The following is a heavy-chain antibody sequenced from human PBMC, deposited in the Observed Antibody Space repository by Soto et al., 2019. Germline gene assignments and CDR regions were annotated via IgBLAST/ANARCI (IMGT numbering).Heavy chain of an antibody. CDR3: TRGTLSTAVVFTHWFDP. D-gene: IGHD2-15*01. V-gene: IGHV3-74*03. J-gene: IGHJ5*02. CDR2: INSDVSDT. CDR1: GFTFSSYW. Sequence: GGSLRLSCEASGFTFSSYWMHWVRQAPGKGLVWVSRINSDVSDTMYAGSERGRFTIFRDNAKNTLYLQINSLRTEDTAVYYCTRGTLSTAVVFTHWFDPWGQGTLVTVSS.